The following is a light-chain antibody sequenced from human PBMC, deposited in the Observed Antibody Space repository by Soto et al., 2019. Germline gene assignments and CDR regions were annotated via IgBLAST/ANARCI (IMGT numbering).Light chain of an antibody. CDR3: CSSAGSSTVV. J-gene: IGLJ2*01. CDR1: SSDVGSYNL. CDR2: EVS. Sequence: QSVLTQPASVSGSPGQSITISCTGTSSDVGSYNLVSWYQQHPGKAPKLMIYEVSKRPSGVSNRFSGYQSGNTASLTISGLKAEDEADYYCCSSAGSSTVVFGGGTKLTVL. V-gene: IGLV2-23*02.